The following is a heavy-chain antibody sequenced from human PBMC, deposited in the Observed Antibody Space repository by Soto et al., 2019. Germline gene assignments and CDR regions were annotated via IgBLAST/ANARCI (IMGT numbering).Heavy chain of an antibody. J-gene: IGHJ4*02. V-gene: IGHV3-21*06. Sequence: EVQLVESGGGLVKPGGSLRLSCGASGFTFTRYSMNWVRQAPGNGLEWVSCISSTSNYIYYGDSMKGRFTISRDNAKNSLYLEMNSLRAEDTAVYYCARESEDLTSNFDCWGQGTLVAVSS. CDR3: ARESEDLTSNFDC. CDR2: ISSTSNYI. CDR1: GFTFTRYS.